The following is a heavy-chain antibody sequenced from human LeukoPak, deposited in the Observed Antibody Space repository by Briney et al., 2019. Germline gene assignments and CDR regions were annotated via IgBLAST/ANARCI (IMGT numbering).Heavy chain of an antibody. D-gene: IGHD2-15*01. Sequence: GGSLRLSCAASGFTFSNAWMSWVRQAPGKGLEWVGRIKSKTDGGTTDYAAPVKGRFTISRDDSKNTLYLQMNSLKTEDTAVYYCTTDRVVVAVTGFDPWGQGTLVTVSS. CDR2: IKSKTDGGTT. CDR1: GFTFSNAW. J-gene: IGHJ5*02. CDR3: TTDRVVVAVTGFDP. V-gene: IGHV3-15*01.